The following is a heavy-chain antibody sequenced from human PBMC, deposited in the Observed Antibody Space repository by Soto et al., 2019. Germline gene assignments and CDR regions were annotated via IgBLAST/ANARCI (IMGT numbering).Heavy chain of an antibody. Sequence: ASVKVSCKASGYTFTSYGISWVLQAPGQGLEWMGWISAYNGNTNYAQKLQGRVTMTTDTSTSTAYMELRSLRSDDTAVYYCASMASYYDILTGYYTLDYWGQGTLVTVSS. D-gene: IGHD3-9*01. CDR2: ISAYNGNT. CDR3: ASMASYYDILTGYYTLDY. V-gene: IGHV1-18*01. CDR1: GYTFTSYG. J-gene: IGHJ4*02.